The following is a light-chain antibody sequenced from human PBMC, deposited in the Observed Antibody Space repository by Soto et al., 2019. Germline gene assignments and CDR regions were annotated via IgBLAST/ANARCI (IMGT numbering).Light chain of an antibody. CDR2: DAS. CDR1: QNIRNW. CDR3: QQYNTYST. J-gene: IGKJ5*01. Sequence: EIQLTQSLSTMSASVVASVSITCRASQNIRNWLAWYQQKPGKAPNPLIYDASSLKSGVPARFSGSGSGTEFTLTISSLQPDDFATYYCQQYNTYSTFGQGTRLQIK. V-gene: IGKV1-5*01.